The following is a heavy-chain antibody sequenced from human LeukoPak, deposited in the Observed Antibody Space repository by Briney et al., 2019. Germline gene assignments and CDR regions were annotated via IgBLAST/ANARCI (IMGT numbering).Heavy chain of an antibody. Sequence: SETLSLTCAVYGGSFSGYYWSWIRQPPGKGLEWIGEINHSGSTNYSPSLKSRVTISVDTSKNQFSLKLSSVTAADTAVYYCARGVRGVIRPSPHSLDYWGQGTLVTVSS. V-gene: IGHV4-34*01. D-gene: IGHD3-10*01. CDR2: INHSGST. J-gene: IGHJ4*02. CDR1: GGSFSGYY. CDR3: ARGVRGVIRPSPHSLDY.